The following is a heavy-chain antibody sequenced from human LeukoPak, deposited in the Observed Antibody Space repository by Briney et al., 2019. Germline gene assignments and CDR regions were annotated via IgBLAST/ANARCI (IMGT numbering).Heavy chain of an antibody. V-gene: IGHV4-39*07. Sequence: SETLSLTCTVSGGSISSSSYYWGWIRQPPGKGLEWIGSIYYSGSTYYNPSLKSRVTISVDTSKNQFSLKLSSVTAADTAAYYCARGYCSGGSCYEAFDIWGQGTMVTVSS. CDR3: ARGYCSGGSCYEAFDI. CDR2: IYYSGST. D-gene: IGHD2-15*01. J-gene: IGHJ3*02. CDR1: GGSISSSSYY.